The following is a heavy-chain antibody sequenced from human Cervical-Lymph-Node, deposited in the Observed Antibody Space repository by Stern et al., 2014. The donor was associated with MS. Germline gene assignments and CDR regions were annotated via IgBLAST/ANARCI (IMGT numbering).Heavy chain of an antibody. Sequence: VHLGESGGGVVQPGRSLRLSCAASGFTFSSYGMHWVRQAPGKGLEGVAVIWDDGSNKYYADSVKGRFTISRDNSKNTLYLQMNSLRAEDTAVYYCARSPYDFWSGYSPYYYYGMDVWGQGTTVTVSS. V-gene: IGHV3-33*01. D-gene: IGHD3-3*01. CDR2: IWDDGSNK. J-gene: IGHJ6*02. CDR3: ARSPYDFWSGYSPYYYYGMDV. CDR1: GFTFSSYG.